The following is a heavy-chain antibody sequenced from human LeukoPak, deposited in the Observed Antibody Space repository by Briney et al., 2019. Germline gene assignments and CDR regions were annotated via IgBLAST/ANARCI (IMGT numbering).Heavy chain of an antibody. CDR2: IISDGTST. Sequence: GGSLRLSCAASGSTFSSHWMHWVRQAPGKGLVWVSRIISDGTSTSYADSVKGRFTISRDNAKNTLFLQMNSLRDEDAAVYYCARGHVPGSDRHWDYWGQGILVTVSS. J-gene: IGHJ4*02. D-gene: IGHD3-10*01. V-gene: IGHV3-74*01. CDR1: GSTFSSHW. CDR3: ARGHVPGSDRHWDY.